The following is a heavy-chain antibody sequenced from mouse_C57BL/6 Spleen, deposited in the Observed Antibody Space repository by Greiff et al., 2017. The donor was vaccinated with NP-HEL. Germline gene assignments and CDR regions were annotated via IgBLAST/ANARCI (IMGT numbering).Heavy chain of an antibody. J-gene: IGHJ4*01. V-gene: IGHV1-55*01. Sequence: QVQLQQPGAELVKPGASVKMSCKASGYTFTSYWITWVKQRPGQGLEWIGDIYPGSGSTNYNEKFKSKATLTVDTSSSTAYMQLSSLTSEDSAVYYGARGGITTVVGAMDYWGQGTSVTVSS. CDR1: GYTFTSYW. D-gene: IGHD1-1*01. CDR3: ARGGITTVVGAMDY. CDR2: IYPGSGST.